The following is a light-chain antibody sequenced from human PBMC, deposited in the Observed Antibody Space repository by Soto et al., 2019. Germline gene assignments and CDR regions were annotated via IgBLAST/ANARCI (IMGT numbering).Light chain of an antibody. Sequence: QSALTQPASGSGSPGQSITISCTGTSSDVGSYNLVSWYQQHPGKAPKLMIYEGSKRPSGVSNRFSGSKSGNTASLTISGLQAEDEADYYCCSYAGSSSYVFGTGTNVTVL. J-gene: IGLJ1*01. CDR1: SSDVGSYNL. CDR3: CSYAGSSSYV. CDR2: EGS. V-gene: IGLV2-23*01.